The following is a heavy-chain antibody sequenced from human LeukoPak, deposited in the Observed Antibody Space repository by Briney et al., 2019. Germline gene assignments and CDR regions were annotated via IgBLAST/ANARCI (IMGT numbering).Heavy chain of an antibody. V-gene: IGHV1-18*01. D-gene: IGHD6-13*01. CDR1: GYTFTNYG. CDR3: AVRNTSSWSPFDF. Sequence: GASVKVSCKASGYTFTNYGISWVRQAPGQGLEWMGWISAYNGDTNYAQKLQGRVTMTTDTSTSTAYMELRSLRSDDTAIYYCAVRNTSSWSPFDFWAREPWSPSPQ. J-gene: IGHJ4*02. CDR2: ISAYNGDT.